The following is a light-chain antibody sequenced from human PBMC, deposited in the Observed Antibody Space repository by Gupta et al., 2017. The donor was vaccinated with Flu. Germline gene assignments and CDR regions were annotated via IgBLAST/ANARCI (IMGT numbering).Light chain of an antibody. CDR1: SSDVGAYKY. V-gene: IGLV2-14*01. J-gene: IGLJ3*02. Sequence: QSALTQPASVSGSPGQSINISCTGTSSDVGAYKYVSWYQQHPGKAPKLMIYDVSNRPSGVSNSFSGSKSGNSASLTISGLQVEDEADYYCCSHTTSNTGVFGGGTKLTVL. CDR2: DVS. CDR3: CSHTTSNTGV.